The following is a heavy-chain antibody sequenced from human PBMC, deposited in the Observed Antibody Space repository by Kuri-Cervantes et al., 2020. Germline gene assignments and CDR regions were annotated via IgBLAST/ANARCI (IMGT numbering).Heavy chain of an antibody. V-gene: IGHV1-18*01. Sequence: ASVKVSCKASGYTFTSYGISWVRQAPGQGREWMGWISPYNGNTNYAQKLQGRVTMTRDTSTSTAYLELRSLRSDDTAVYYCARGSGRASDFGVVIPLDYWGQGTLVTVSS. D-gene: IGHD3-3*01. J-gene: IGHJ4*02. CDR2: ISPYNGNT. CDR1: GYTFTSYG. CDR3: ARGSGRASDFGVVIPLDY.